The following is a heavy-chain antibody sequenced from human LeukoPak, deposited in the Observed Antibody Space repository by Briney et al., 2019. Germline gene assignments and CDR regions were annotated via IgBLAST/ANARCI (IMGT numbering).Heavy chain of an antibody. CDR3: MSALGT. J-gene: IGHJ5*02. V-gene: IGHV4-4*07. CDR2: ISASGAI. CDR1: GASITSQS. D-gene: IGHD1-26*01. Sequence: SETLSLTCTVSGASITSQSWTWIRQPAGEGLEFVGLISASGAINFNPSLKSRVTMSIDTSKNQFSLKLTSMTAADTAVYYCMSALGTWGQGTLVTVSS.